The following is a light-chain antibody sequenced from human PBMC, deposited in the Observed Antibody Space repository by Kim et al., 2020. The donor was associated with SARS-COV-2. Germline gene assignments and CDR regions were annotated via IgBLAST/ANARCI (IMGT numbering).Light chain of an antibody. CDR1: SLRSYY. CDR3: SSRDSSDNHQV. V-gene: IGLV3-19*01. Sequence: AMGQTVRITCQGDSLRSYYASWYQQKPGQAPVLVIYGKNNRPSGIPDRFSGSSSGNTASLTITGAQAEDEADYYCSSRDSSDNHQVFGAGTKVTVL. CDR2: GKN. J-gene: IGLJ1*01.